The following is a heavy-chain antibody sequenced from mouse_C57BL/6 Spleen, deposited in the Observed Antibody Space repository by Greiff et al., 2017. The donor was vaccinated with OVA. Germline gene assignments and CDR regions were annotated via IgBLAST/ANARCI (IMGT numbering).Heavy chain of an antibody. D-gene: IGHD2-2*01. Sequence: EVKVEESGEGLVKPGGSLKLSCAASGFTFSSYAMSWVRQTPEKRLEWVAYISSGGDYIYYADTVKGRFTISRDNARNTLYLQMSSLKSEDTAMYYCTSLWLRQGMDYWGQGTSVTVSS. CDR2: ISSGGDYI. V-gene: IGHV5-9-1*02. J-gene: IGHJ4*01. CDR1: GFTFSSYA. CDR3: TSLWLRQGMDY.